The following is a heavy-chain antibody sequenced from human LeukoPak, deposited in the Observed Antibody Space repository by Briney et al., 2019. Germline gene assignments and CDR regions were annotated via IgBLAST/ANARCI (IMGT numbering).Heavy chain of an antibody. CDR3: ARNFHHSSSWYVGRGLFDY. Sequence: PGGSLRLSCAASGFTFSSYSMNWVRQAAGKGLEWVSSISSSSSYIYYADSVKGRFTISRDNAKNSLYLQMNSLRAEDTAVYYCARNFHHSSSWYVGRGLFDYWGQGTLVTVSS. D-gene: IGHD6-13*01. CDR2: ISSSSSYI. J-gene: IGHJ4*02. V-gene: IGHV3-21*01. CDR1: GFTFSSYS.